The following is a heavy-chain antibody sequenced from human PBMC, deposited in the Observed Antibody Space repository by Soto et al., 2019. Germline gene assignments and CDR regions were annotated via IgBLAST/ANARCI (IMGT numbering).Heavy chain of an antibody. CDR3: ARVERTTMLQSDF. V-gene: IGHV1-18*01. Sequence: GASVKVSCKASGYDFINYGFNWVRQAPGQGLEWMGWISAYNGNTNYARNLQGRVTMTTDTATSTAYMELGSLRYDDTAVYYCARVERTTMLQSDFWGQGTLVTVSS. CDR2: ISAYNGNT. D-gene: IGHD5-18*01. CDR1: GYDFINYG. J-gene: IGHJ4*02.